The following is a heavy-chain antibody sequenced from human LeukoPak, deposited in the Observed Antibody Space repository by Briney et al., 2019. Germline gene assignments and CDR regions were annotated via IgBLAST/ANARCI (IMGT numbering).Heavy chain of an antibody. J-gene: IGHJ4*02. V-gene: IGHV6-1*01. Sequence: SQTLSLTSAISGDSVSSNTAAWSWIRQSPSRGLEWLGRTYYRSKWYYDYAVSVKSRITINPDTSKNQFSLQLNSVTSEDAAVYFCARVKDYYDGSVYYFLDYWGQGTLVTVSS. CDR2: TYYRSKWYY. CDR3: ARVKDYYDGSVYYFLDY. D-gene: IGHD3-22*01. CDR1: GDSVSSNTAA.